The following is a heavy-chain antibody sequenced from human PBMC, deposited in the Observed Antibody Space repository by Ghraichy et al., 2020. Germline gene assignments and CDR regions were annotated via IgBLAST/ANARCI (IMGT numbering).Heavy chain of an antibody. CDR3: ARASVARDRFDY. J-gene: IGHJ4*02. V-gene: IGHV3-21*01. CDR2: ISSSSSYI. Sequence: GGSLRLSCAASGFTFSSYSMNWVRQAPGKGLEWVSSISSSSSYIYYADSVKGRFTISRDNAKNSLYLQMNSLRAEDTAVYYCARASVARDRFDYWGQGTLVTVSS. D-gene: IGHD5-12*01. CDR1: GFTFSSYS.